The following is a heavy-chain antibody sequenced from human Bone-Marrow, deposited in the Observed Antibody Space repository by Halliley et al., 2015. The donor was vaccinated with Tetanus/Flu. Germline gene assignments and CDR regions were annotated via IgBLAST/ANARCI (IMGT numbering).Heavy chain of an antibody. J-gene: IGHJ4*02. D-gene: IGHD6-13*01. CDR2: IYNSGRP. Sequence: LEWIGCIYNSGRPYYNPSLTSRVTIYPDPSKNQFSLKLTSVTAADTAVYYCARGAAGRRLDYWGQGILVTVSS. CDR3: ARGAAGRRLDY. V-gene: IGHV4-30-4*01.